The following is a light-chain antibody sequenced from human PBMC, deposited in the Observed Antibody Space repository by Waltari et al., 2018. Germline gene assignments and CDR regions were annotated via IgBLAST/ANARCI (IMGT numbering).Light chain of an antibody. V-gene: IGKV3-11*01. CDR1: QSVSYY. J-gene: IGKJ4*01. CDR3: QQRRTWPLT. CDR2: DAS. Sequence: EIVLTQSPATLSLSPGERATLSCRASQSVSYYLAWYQQRPGQGPRLLIYDASSRATGIPARFSGSGAETDFTLTISSLEPEDFAVYYCQQRRTWPLTFGGGTKVEI.